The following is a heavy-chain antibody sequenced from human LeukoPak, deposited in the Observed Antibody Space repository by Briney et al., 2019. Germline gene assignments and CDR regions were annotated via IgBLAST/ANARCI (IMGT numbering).Heavy chain of an antibody. D-gene: IGHD3-9*01. CDR1: GGSIRSYY. Sequence: KPSETLSLTFTGPGGSIRSYYWSWIRQPPGKGLGWIGYIYYSGSTNYNPSLKSRVTISVDTSKNQFSLKLSSVTAADTAVYYCARGRPTVLRYFDWRTQSAGAFDIWGQGTMVTVSS. V-gene: IGHV4-59*01. J-gene: IGHJ3*02. CDR3: ARGRPTVLRYFDWRTQSAGAFDI. CDR2: IYYSGST.